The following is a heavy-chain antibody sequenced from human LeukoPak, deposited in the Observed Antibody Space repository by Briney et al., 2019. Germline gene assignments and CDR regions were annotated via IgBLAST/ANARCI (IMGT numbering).Heavy chain of an antibody. D-gene: IGHD3-22*01. CDR2: ISNDGSKK. CDR1: GFTFSSYG. CDR3: AKDRLHYYDSSGYYSGLDY. Sequence: GGSLRLSCAASGFTFSSYGMRWVRQAPGKGLDWVAVISNDGSKKYYADSVKGRFTISRDNSKNTLYLQMNSLRAEDTAVYYCAKDRLHYYDSSGYYSGLDYWGQGTLVTVSS. V-gene: IGHV3-30*18. J-gene: IGHJ4*02.